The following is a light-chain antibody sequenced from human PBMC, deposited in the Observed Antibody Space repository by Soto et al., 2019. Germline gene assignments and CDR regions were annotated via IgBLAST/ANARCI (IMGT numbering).Light chain of an antibody. CDR1: QSVSSSY. V-gene: IGKV3-20*01. Sequence: EIVLTQSPGTLSLSPGERASLSCRASQSVSSSYLAWYQQKPGQAPRLLIYGASSRATGTPDRFSGSGSGTDFTLTISRLKPEDFGVYYCQGYCSSPLVTFGQGTRLEIK. J-gene: IGKJ5*01. CDR3: QGYCSSPLVT. CDR2: GAS.